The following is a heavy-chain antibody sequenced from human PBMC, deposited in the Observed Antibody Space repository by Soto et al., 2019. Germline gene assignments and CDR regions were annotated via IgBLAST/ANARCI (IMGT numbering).Heavy chain of an antibody. J-gene: IGHJ6*02. CDR2: ISYDGSNK. CDR3: ARTQYYDFWSGYSPVKANPDYYYYYGMDV. D-gene: IGHD3-3*01. V-gene: IGHV3-30-3*01. Sequence: GGSLRLSCAASGFTFSSYAMHWVRQAPGKGLEWVAVISYDGSNKYYADSVKGRFTISRDNSKNQLYLQMNSLRAEDTAVYYCARTQYYDFWSGYSPVKANPDYYYYYGMDVWGQGTTVTVSS. CDR1: GFTFSSYA.